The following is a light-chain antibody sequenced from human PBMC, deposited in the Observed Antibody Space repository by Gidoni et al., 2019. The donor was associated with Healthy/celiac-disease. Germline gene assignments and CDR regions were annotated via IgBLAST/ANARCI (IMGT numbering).Light chain of an antibody. V-gene: IGKV3-20*01. CDR1: QSVSSSY. J-gene: IGKJ2*01. CDR3: QQYGSSPQT. CDR2: GAS. Sequence: ESVLTQSPGTLSLSPGERATLSCRASQSVSSSYLAWYQQKPGQAPRLLIYGASSSGSGTDFTLTISRLEPEDFAVYYCQQYGSSPQTFGQXTKLEIK.